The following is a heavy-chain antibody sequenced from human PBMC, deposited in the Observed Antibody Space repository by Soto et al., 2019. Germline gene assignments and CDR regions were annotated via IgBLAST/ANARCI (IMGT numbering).Heavy chain of an antibody. J-gene: IGHJ3*02. CDR2: IKQDGSEK. CDR1: GFTFSSYW. V-gene: IGHV3-7*01. D-gene: IGHD2-15*01. Sequence: GGSLRLSCAASGFTFSSYWMSWVRQAPGKGLEWVANIKQDGSEKYYVDSVKGRFTISRDNAKNSLYLQMNSLRAEDTAVYYCARDRIDKGYCSGGSCIDAFDIWGQGTMVTVSS. CDR3: ARDRIDKGYCSGGSCIDAFDI.